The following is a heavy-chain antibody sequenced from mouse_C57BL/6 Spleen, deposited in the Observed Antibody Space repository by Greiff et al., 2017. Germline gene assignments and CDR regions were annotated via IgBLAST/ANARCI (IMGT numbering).Heavy chain of an antibody. CDR2: IYPGDGDT. Sequence: QVQLQQSGAELVKPGASVKISCKASGYAFSSYWMYWVKQRPGKGLEWIGQIYPGDGDTNYNGKFKGKATLTADKSSSTAYMQLSSLTSEDSAVYFCAREGGSSVPHYFDYWGQGTTLTVSS. J-gene: IGHJ2*01. V-gene: IGHV1-80*01. CDR1: GYAFSSYW. CDR3: AREGGSSVPHYFDY. D-gene: IGHD3-2*02.